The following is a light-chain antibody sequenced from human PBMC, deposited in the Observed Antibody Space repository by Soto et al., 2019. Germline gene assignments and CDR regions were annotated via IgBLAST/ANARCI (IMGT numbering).Light chain of an antibody. V-gene: IGKV4-1*01. CDR1: QSVLYSSNNKNY. J-gene: IGKJ1*01. CDR2: WAS. CDR3: QQYYSTPQT. Sequence: DIVMTQSPDSLAVSLGERATINCKSSQSVLYSSNNKNYLAWYQQKPGQPPKLLIYWASTREYGVPDRFSGSVSGTDFTLTISSLQAEDVAVYYFQQYYSTPQTFGQGTKVEIK.